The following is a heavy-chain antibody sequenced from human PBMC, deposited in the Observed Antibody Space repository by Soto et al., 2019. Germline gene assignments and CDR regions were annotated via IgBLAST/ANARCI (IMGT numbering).Heavy chain of an antibody. D-gene: IGHD3-22*01. CDR3: ARGLEYYDSSGYPY. V-gene: IGHV1-18*01. CDR1: GYTFTSYC. J-gene: IGHJ4*02. Sequence: ASVNVSCKSSGYTFTSYCISWVRQAPGQGLEWMGWISAYNGNTNYAQKLQGRVTMTTDTSTSTAYMELRSLRSDDTAVYYCARGLEYYDSSGYPYWGQGTLVTVSS. CDR2: ISAYNGNT.